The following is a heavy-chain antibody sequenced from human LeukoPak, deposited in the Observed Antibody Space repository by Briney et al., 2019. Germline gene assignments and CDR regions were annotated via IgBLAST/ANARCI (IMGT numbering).Heavy chain of an antibody. V-gene: IGHV3-23*01. CDR1: GITLSNYA. CDR2: ISGSGGGT. D-gene: IGHD3-22*01. CDR3: ARRGVVIRVILVGFHKEAYYFDS. Sequence: GGSLRLSCAVSGITLSNYAMSWVRQAPGKGLEWVAGISGSGGGTNYADSVKGRFTISRDNPKNTLYLQMNNLRADDTAVYFCARRGVVIRVILVGFHKEAYYFDSWGQGALVTVSS. J-gene: IGHJ4*02.